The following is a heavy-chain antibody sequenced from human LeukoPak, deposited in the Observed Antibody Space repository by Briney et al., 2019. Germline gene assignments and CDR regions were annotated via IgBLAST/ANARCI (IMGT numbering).Heavy chain of an antibody. CDR1: GFTFSSYG. V-gene: IGHV3-30*02. CDR3: AKDPLYSTLFDY. Sequence: GGSLRLSCAASGFTFSSYGMHWVRQAPGKGLEWVAFIRYDGSNKYYADSVKGRFTISRDNSKNTLYLQMNSLRAEDTAVYYRAKDPLYSTLFDYWGQGTLVTVSS. D-gene: IGHD3-16*01. J-gene: IGHJ4*02. CDR2: IRYDGSNK.